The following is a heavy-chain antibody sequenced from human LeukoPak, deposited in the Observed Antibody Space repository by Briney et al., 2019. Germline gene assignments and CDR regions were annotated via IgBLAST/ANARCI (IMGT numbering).Heavy chain of an antibody. Sequence: GGSLRLSCAASGFTFSSYALSWVHQAPGKGLEWVSTIGSGGSTYYADSVKGRFTISRDNSKNTLYLQMNSLRAEDTAVYYCAKEPTGGGCFDYWGQGTLVTVSS. CDR1: GFTFSSYA. CDR2: IGSGGST. J-gene: IGHJ4*02. D-gene: IGHD7-27*01. CDR3: AKEPTGGGCFDY. V-gene: IGHV3-23*01.